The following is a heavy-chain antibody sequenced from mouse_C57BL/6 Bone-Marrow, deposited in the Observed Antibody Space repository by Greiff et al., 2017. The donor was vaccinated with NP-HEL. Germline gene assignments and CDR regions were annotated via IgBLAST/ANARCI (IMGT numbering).Heavy chain of an antibody. Sequence: QVQLQQPGTELVKPGASVKLSCKASGYTFTSYWMHWVKQRPGQGLEWIGNINPSNGGTNYNEKFKSKATLTVDKSSSTAYMQLSSLTSEDSAVYYGAKSSGDCWYYDDWGKGTTVTVSS. J-gene: IGHJ1*03. CDR1: GYTFTSYW. V-gene: IGHV1-53*01. CDR3: AKSSGDCWYYDD. CDR2: INPSNGGT. D-gene: IGHD3-2*02.